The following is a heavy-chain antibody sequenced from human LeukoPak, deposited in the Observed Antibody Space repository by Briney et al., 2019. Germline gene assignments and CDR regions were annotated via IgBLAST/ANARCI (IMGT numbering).Heavy chain of an antibody. V-gene: IGHV3-15*01. J-gene: IGHJ4*02. Sequence: GGSLRLSCAASKFTFTNAWMSWVRQAPGKGLEWVGRIKSKTDGETTDYAAPVKGRFTISRDDSKSTLYLQMNSLKTEETAVYYCTTANAVPLLEYWGEGNLVIVSS. CDR3: TTANAVPLLEY. CDR1: KFTFTNAW. CDR2: IKSKTDGETT. D-gene: IGHD3-3*01.